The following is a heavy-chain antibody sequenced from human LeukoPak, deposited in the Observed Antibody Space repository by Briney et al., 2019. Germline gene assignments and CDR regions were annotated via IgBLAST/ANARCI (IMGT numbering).Heavy chain of an antibody. CDR3: ARGLGSGDYVANAFDF. J-gene: IGHJ3*01. CDR1: GFIFSSYA. Sequence: GGSLRLSCAASGFIFSSYAVNWVRQAPGKGLEWVSSISGSGSYIYYADSMKGRFTISRDNAKKSVYLHMSRLRAEDTAVYYCARGLGSGDYVANAFDFWGRGTTVSVS. D-gene: IGHD4-17*01. V-gene: IGHV3-21*01. CDR2: ISGSGSYI.